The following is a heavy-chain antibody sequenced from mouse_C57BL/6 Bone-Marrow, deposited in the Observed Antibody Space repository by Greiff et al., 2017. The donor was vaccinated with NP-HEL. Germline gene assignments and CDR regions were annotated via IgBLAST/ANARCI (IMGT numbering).Heavy chain of an antibody. J-gene: IGHJ3*01. CDR3: ARDARDGYYLAY. Sequence: EVQLVESGGGLVQSGRSLRLSCATSGFTFSDFYMEWVRQAPGKGLEWIAASRNKANDYTTEYSASVKGRFIVARDTSKSILYLQMNSLGAEDTAIYYCARDARDGYYLAYWGQGTLVTVSA. V-gene: IGHV7-1*01. CDR1: GFTFSDFY. CDR2: SRNKANDYTT. D-gene: IGHD2-3*01.